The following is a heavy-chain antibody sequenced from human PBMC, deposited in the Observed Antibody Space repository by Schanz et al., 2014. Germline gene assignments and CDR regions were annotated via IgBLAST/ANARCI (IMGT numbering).Heavy chain of an antibody. CDR3: AKVWKDHRIAGRPGWSDGMDV. CDR2: ISGSGGST. J-gene: IGHJ6*02. Sequence: EVLLVESGGGLVQPGGSLRLSCAASGFTFSSYAMTWVRQAPGKGLEWVSDISGSGGSTYYADSVTGRFTISRDNSKNTLYLQMNSLTVEDTAVFYCAKVWKDHRIAGRPGWSDGMDVWGQGTTVTVSS. CDR1: GFTFSSYA. V-gene: IGHV3-23*04. D-gene: IGHD6-6*01.